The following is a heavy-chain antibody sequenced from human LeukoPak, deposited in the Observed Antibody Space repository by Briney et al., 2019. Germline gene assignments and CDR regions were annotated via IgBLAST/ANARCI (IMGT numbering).Heavy chain of an antibody. CDR2: ISSSSSYI. Sequence: GGSLRLSCAASGFTFSSYSMNWVRQAPGKGLEWVSSISSSSSYIYYADSVKGRFTISRDNAKNSLYLQMNSLRAEDTAAYYCARDLMNPYSGYDFSDYWGQGTLVTVSS. D-gene: IGHD5-12*01. J-gene: IGHJ4*02. CDR3: ARDLMNPYSGYDFSDY. V-gene: IGHV3-21*01. CDR1: GFTFSSYS.